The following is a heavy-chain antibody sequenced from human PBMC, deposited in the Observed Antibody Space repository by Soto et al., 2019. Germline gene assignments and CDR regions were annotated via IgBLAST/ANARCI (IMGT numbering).Heavy chain of an antibody. CDR1: GFTFDAYA. D-gene: IGHD3-10*01. J-gene: IGHJ6*02. CDR2: ISWNSGSI. V-gene: IGHV3-9*01. Sequence: DVQLVESGGGLVQPGRSLRLSCAASGFTFDAYAMHWVRQAPGKGLEWVSGISWNSGSIGYADSVKGRFTISRDNAKNSLYLQMNSLRAEDTALYYCAKDRATMVRGVINYYYGMDVWGQGTTVTVSS. CDR3: AKDRATMVRGVINYYYGMDV.